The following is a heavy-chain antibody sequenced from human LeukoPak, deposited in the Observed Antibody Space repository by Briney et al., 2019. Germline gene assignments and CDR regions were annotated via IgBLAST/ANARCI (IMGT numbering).Heavy chain of an antibody. CDR2: INPNSGGT. V-gene: IGHV1-2*02. Sequence: ASVKVSCMASGYTFTGYYMHWVRQAPGQGPEWMGWINPNSGGTNYAQKFQGRVTMTRDTSISTAYMELSRLRSDDTAVYYCARGIAAADNWFDPWGQGTLVTVSS. CDR1: GYTFTGYY. CDR3: ARGIAAADNWFDP. J-gene: IGHJ5*02. D-gene: IGHD6-13*01.